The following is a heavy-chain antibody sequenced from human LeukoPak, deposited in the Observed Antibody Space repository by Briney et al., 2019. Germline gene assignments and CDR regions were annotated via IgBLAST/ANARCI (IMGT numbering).Heavy chain of an antibody. D-gene: IGHD3-22*01. J-gene: IGHJ4*02. Sequence: QPSETLSLTCAVSGGSISSSNWWSWVRQAPGKGLEWVSAISGSGGSTYYADSVKGRFTISRDNSKNTLYLQMNSLRAEDTAVYYCAKDTRYSSGYYYEHDPPIYPGLVDYWGQGTLVTVSS. CDR1: GGSISSSN. CDR3: AKDTRYSSGYYYEHDPPIYPGLVDY. V-gene: IGHV3-23*01. CDR2: ISGSGGST.